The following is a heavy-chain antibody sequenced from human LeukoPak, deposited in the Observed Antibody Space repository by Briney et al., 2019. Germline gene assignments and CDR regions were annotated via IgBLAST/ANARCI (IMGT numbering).Heavy chain of an antibody. CDR2: IYYSGST. D-gene: IGHD2-21*02. J-gene: IGHJ4*02. V-gene: IGHV4-39*01. CDR3: ARFPHIIAYCGGDCYLGPDY. Sequence: SETLSLTCTVSGGSISSSSYYWGWIRQPPGKGLEWIGSIYYSGSTYYNPSLKSRVTISVDTSKNQFSLKLSSVTAADTAVYYCARFPHIIAYCGGDCYLGPDYWGQGTLVTVSS. CDR1: GGSISSSSYY.